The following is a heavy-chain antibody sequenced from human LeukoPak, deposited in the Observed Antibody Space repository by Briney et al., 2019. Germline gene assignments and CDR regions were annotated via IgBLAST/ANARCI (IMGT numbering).Heavy chain of an antibody. CDR2: IYASGGT. V-gene: IGHV4-4*07. Sequence: SSETLSLTCSVSGGSISNYYWNWLRQPAGKGLEWIGRIYASGGTNYNPSLKSRVTISMDKSKNHFSLNLKSVTAADTAFYYCARDFYGDDGHHPFDYWGQGIQVTVS. D-gene: IGHD2/OR15-2a*01. J-gene: IGHJ4*02. CDR3: ARDFYGDDGHHPFDY. CDR1: GGSISNYY.